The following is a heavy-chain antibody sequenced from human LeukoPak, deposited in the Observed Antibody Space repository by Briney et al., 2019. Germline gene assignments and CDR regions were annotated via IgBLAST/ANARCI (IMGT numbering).Heavy chain of an antibody. D-gene: IGHD4-17*01. CDR1: GFTFSNAW. J-gene: IGHJ6*03. V-gene: IGHV3-15*01. Sequence: GGSLRLSCAASGFTFSNAWMSWVRQAPGKGLEWVGRIKSKTDGGTTDYAAPVKGRFTISRDDSKNTLHLQMNSLKTEDTAVYYCYLDDYAYYYYYMDVWGKGTTVTVSS. CDR2: IKSKTDGGTT. CDR3: YLDDYAYYYYYMDV.